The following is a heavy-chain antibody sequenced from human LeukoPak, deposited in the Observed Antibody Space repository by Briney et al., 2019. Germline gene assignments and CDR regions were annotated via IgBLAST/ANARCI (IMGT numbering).Heavy chain of an antibody. CDR1: DYTFTSYD. CDR3: ASSSEGIVVVVAATPSYYYGMDV. V-gene: IGHV1-69*13. J-gene: IGHJ6*02. Sequence: GASVKVSCKASDYTFTSYDLNWVRQAPGQGLEWMGGIIPIFGTANYAQKFQGRVTITADESTSTAYMELSSLRSEDTAVYYCASSSEGIVVVVAATPSYYYGMDVWGQGTTVTVSS. CDR2: IIPIFGTA. D-gene: IGHD2-15*01.